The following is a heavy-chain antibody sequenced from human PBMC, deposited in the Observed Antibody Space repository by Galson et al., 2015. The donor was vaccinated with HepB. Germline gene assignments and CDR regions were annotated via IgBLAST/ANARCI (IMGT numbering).Heavy chain of an antibody. D-gene: IGHD1-26*01. V-gene: IGHV5-51*03. J-gene: IGHJ4*02. CDR1: EYSFSNYW. Sequence: QSGAEVKKPGESLKISCKGSEYSFSNYWIGWVRQMPGKGLEWMAIIYPSDSDTRYGPSLQGQVTISVDKSISTAYLQWSSLKASDTAMYYCARRHSGSYAYYFDYWGQGTLVTVSS. CDR3: ARRHSGSYAYYFDY. CDR2: IYPSDSDT.